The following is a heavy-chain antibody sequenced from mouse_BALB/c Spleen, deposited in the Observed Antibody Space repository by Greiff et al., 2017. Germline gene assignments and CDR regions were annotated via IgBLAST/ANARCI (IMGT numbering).Heavy chain of an antibody. Sequence: QVQLQQSGAELVKPGASVKLSCKASGYTFTSYYMYWVKQRPGQGLEWIGEINPSNGGTNFNEKFKSKATLTVDKSSSTAHMELRSLASEDSAVYYCAREETRRFAYWGQGTLVTVSA. J-gene: IGHJ3*01. CDR1: GYTFTSYY. V-gene: IGHV1-53*01. CDR2: INPSNGGT. CDR3: AREETRRFAY.